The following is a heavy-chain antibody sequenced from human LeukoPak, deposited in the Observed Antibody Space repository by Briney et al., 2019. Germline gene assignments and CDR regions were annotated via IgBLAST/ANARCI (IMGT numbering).Heavy chain of an antibody. J-gene: IGHJ4*02. CDR2: ISSSGSTI. CDR3: ASPYSSGWYVGY. CDR1: GFTFSDYY. Sequence: GGSLRLSCAASGFTFSDYYMSWMRQAPGKGLEWVSYISSSGSTIYYADSVKGRFTISRDNAKNSLYLQMNSLRAEDTAVYYCASPYSSGWYVGYWGQGTLVTVSS. V-gene: IGHV3-11*04. D-gene: IGHD6-19*01.